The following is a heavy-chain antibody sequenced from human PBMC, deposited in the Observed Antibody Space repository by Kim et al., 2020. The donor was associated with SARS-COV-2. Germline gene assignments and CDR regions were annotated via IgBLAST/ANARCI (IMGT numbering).Heavy chain of an antibody. CDR3: ARWTTITMVRGNYFDY. J-gene: IGHJ4*01. D-gene: IGHD3-10*01. CDR2: INHSGST. V-gene: IGHV4-34*01. Sequence: SETLSLTCAVYGGSFSGYYWSWIRQPPGKGLEWIGEINHSGSTNYNPSLKSRVTISVDTSKNQSSLKLSSVTAADTAVYYCARWTTITMVRGNYFDYWG. CDR1: GGSFSGYY.